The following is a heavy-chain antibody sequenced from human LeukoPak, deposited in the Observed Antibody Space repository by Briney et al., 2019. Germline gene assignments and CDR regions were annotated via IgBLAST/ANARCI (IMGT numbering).Heavy chain of an antibody. CDR1: GGSISSGGYY. CDR2: IYYSGST. CDR3: ARGVPYYDFWSGYLRPGYYYGMDV. V-gene: IGHV4-31*03. D-gene: IGHD3-3*01. J-gene: IGHJ6*02. Sequence: PSETLSLTCTVSGGSISSGGYYWSWIRQHPGTGLEWIGCIYYSGSTYYNPSLESRVTISVDTSKNQFSLKLSSVTAADTAVYYCARGVPYYDFWSGYLRPGYYYGMDVWGQGTTVTVSS.